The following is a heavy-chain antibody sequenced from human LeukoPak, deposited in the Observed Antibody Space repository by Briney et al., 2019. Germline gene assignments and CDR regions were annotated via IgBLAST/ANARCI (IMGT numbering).Heavy chain of an antibody. J-gene: IGHJ5*02. V-gene: IGHV3-9*01. CDR3: AKDITSLSPFDP. CDR2: ISWNSGSI. Sequence: SLRLSCAASGFTFDDCAMHRVRQAPGKDLEWVSGISWNSGSIGYADSVKGRFTISRDNAKNSLYLQMNSLRAEDTALYYCAKDITSLSPFDPWGQGTLATVSS. CDR1: GFTFDDCA.